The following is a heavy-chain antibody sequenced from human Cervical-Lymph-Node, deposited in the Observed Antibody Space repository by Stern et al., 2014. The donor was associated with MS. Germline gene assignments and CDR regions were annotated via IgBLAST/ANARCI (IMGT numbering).Heavy chain of an antibody. CDR2: VIPGNGDT. D-gene: IGHD1-1*01. J-gene: IGHJ4*02. CDR1: GYTFTSYA. CDR3: ARDQTSTEKGLDY. V-gene: IGHV1-3*01. Sequence: VQLVESGAELKKPGASVKVSCNAFGYTFTSYAIHWVRQAPGQRLEWVGWVIPGNGDTRYARNLQGRVTINRDTSANTAYMELNSLRSEDTAIYYCARDQTSTEKGLDYWGQGTLVTVSS.